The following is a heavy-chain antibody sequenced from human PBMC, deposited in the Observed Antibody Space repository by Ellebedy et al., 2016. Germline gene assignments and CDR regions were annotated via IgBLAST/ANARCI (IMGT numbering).Heavy chain of an antibody. V-gene: IGHV3-30-3*01. CDR1: GFTFSSYA. J-gene: IGHJ2*01. D-gene: IGHD6-19*01. CDR3: ARDGGGWSLDWYFDL. Sequence: GESLKISXAASGFTFSSYAMHWVRQAPGKGLEWVAVISYDGSNKYYADSVKGRFTISRDNSKNTLYLQMNSLRAEDTAVYYCARDGGGWSLDWYFDLWGRGTLVTVSS. CDR2: ISYDGSNK.